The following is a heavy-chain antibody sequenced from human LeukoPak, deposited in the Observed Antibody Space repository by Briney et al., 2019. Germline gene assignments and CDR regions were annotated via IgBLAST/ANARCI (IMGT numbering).Heavy chain of an antibody. Sequence: SETLSLTCSVSGGSISYSDCYWGWIRQPPGKGLEWIGSIHYSGTPYYNPSLKNRVTISLDTSKNHFSLRLTSMTAADTAVYYCARERDFGDSWGQGTLVTVSS. CDR1: GGSISYSDCY. J-gene: IGHJ4*02. V-gene: IGHV4-39*07. CDR2: IHYSGTP. CDR3: ARERDFGDS. D-gene: IGHD3-10*01.